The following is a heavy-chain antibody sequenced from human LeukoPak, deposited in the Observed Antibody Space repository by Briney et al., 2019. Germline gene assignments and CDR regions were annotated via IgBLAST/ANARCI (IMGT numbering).Heavy chain of an antibody. Sequence: ASVKVSCKASGYTFTGYYMHWVRQAPGQGLEWMGRINPNSGGTNYAQKFQGRVTMTRDTSISTAYMELSRLRSDDTAVYYCARESVPPYCGGDCCLDYWGQGTLVTVSS. D-gene: IGHD2-21*02. J-gene: IGHJ4*02. CDR1: GYTFTGYY. V-gene: IGHV1-2*06. CDR3: ARESVPPYCGGDCCLDY. CDR2: INPNSGGT.